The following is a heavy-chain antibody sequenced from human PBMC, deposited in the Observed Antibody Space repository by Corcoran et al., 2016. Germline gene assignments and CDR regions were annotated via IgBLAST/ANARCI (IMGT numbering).Heavy chain of an antibody. D-gene: IGHD1-7*01. CDR2: ISAYNGDT. J-gene: IGHJ4*02. V-gene: IGHV1-18*01. CDR1: GYSFTSYG. Sequence: QVQLVQSGAEVREPGASVRVSCEASGYSFTSYGINWVRQAPGQGLEWMGWISAYNGDTNYVQKLQGRVTMSTDTSTSTAYMDLRSLRSDDTAVYYCARMWKNYGGYYFDYWGQGTLVTVSS. CDR3: ARMWKNYGGYYFDY.